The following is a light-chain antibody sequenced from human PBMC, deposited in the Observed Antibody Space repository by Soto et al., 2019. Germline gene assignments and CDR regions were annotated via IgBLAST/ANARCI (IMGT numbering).Light chain of an antibody. CDR3: AAWDDSLNGYVV. J-gene: IGLJ2*01. Sequence: QPVLTQPPSASGTPGQRVNISCSGSSSNIGSNTVNWYQQLPGTAPKLLIYSNNQRPSGVTDRFSGPKSGTSASLAISGLQSEDEADYYCAAWDDSLNGYVVFGGGTQLTVL. CDR1: SSNIGSNT. CDR2: SNN. V-gene: IGLV1-44*01.